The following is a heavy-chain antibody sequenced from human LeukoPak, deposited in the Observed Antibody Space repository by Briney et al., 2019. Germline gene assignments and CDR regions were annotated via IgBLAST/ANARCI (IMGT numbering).Heavy chain of an antibody. J-gene: IGHJ4*02. Sequence: PGGSLRLSCAASGFTFSSYWMSWVRQAPGKGLEWVGFTRSKAYGGTTEYAASVKGRFIISRDDSKSIAYLQMNSLKTEDTAVYYCTRCYGSGTPDDYWGQGTLVTVSS. CDR3: TRCYGSGTPDDY. V-gene: IGHV3-49*04. CDR1: GFTFSSYW. CDR2: TRSKAYGGTT. D-gene: IGHD3-10*01.